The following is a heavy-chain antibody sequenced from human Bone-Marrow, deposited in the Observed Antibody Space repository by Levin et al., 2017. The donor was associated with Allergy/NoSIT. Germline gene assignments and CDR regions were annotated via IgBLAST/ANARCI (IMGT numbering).Heavy chain of an antibody. CDR3: AKSDYDLAQQGGKRGAFDI. CDR1: GFTFSTYG. J-gene: IGHJ3*02. Sequence: GGSLRLSCTASGFTFSTYGMHWVRQAPGKGLEWVAIISHDGNNGYYSDSVKGRFTISRDNSKSVLYLQMNSLRAEDTAVYFCAKSDYDLAQQGGKRGAFDIWGQGTMVTVSS. CDR2: ISHDGNNG. V-gene: IGHV3-30*18. D-gene: IGHD3-16*01.